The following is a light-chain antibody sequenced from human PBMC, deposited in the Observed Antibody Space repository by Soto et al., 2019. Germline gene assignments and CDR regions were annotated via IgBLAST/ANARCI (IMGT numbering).Light chain of an antibody. CDR2: AAS. V-gene: IGKV1-27*01. J-gene: IGKJ1*01. CDR1: QGISIY. Sequence: DIQMTQSPSSLSASVGDTVTITCRASQGISIYLAWYQQKLGKVPKLLIYAASTLQSGVPSRFSGSGSGTDFSLTISNLQPEDVATYSCQKYNSAPRTFGQGTKVEIK. CDR3: QKYNSAPRT.